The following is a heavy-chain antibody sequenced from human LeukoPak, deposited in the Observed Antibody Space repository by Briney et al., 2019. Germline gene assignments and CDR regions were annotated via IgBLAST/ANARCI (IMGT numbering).Heavy chain of an antibody. CDR1: GFTISSYA. V-gene: IGHV3-30-3*01. CDR3: ARERRVAFDY. D-gene: IGHD2-15*01. CDR2: ISYDGSNK. Sequence: GGSLRLSCAASGFTISSYAMHWVRQAPGKGLEWVAVISYDGSNKYYADSVKGRFTISRDNSKNTLYLQMNSLRAEDTAVYYCARERRVAFDYWGQGTLVTVSS. J-gene: IGHJ4*02.